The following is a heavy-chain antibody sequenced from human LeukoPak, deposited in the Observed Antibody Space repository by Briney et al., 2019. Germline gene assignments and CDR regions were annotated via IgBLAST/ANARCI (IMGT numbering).Heavy chain of an antibody. CDR2: FDPQDGEA. J-gene: IGHJ4*02. V-gene: IGHV1-24*01. CDR1: GYTLTELS. D-gene: IGHD3-22*01. Sequence: ASVKVSCKVFGYTLTELSMHWLRQAPGKGLEWMGGFDPQDGEAIYAQKFQGRVTMTEDPSTDTAYMELSSLRSEDTAVYYCASRRITMIIVVTYYFDYWGQGTLVTVSS. CDR3: ASRRITMIIVVTYYFDY.